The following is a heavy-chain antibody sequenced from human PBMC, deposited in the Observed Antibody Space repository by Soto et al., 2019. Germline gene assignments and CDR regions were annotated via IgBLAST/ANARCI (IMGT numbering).Heavy chain of an antibody. CDR2: ISAYNGNT. V-gene: IGHV1-18*01. J-gene: IGHJ4*02. D-gene: IGHD2-2*02. CDR1: GYTFTSYG. Sequence: ASVKVSCKASGYTFTSYGISWVRQAPGQGLEWMGWISAYNGNTNYAQKLQGRVTMTTDTSTSTAYMELRSLRSDDTAVYYCAGTGYCSSTSCYTEGFYFDYWGQGTLVTVSS. CDR3: AGTGYCSSTSCYTEGFYFDY.